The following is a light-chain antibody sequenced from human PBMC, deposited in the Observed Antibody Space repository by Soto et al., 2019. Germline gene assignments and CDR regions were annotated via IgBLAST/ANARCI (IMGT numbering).Light chain of an antibody. CDR1: SSDVGGYDY. CDR3: ASYTISSTLGV. V-gene: IGLV2-14*01. CDR2: DVS. J-gene: IGLJ1*01. Sequence: QSALTQPASVSGSPGQSITISCTGTSSDVGGYDYVSWYQQHPGKAPKFLIYDVSNRPSGGSNRFSGSNSGNTASLTIAGLQAEDEADYYCASYTISSTLGVFGTGTKLTVL.